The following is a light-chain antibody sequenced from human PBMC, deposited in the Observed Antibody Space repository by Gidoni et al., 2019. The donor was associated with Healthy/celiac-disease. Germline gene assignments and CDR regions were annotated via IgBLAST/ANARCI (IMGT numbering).Light chain of an antibody. CDR2: DAS. Sequence: EIELTQSPATLSLSPGERATLSCRASQSVSSYLAWYQQKPGQAPRLLIYDASNRATGIPARFSGSGSGTDFTLTISSLEPEDCAVYYCQQRSNWLTFGGGTKVEIK. CDR1: QSVSSY. CDR3: QQRSNWLT. J-gene: IGKJ4*01. V-gene: IGKV3-11*01.